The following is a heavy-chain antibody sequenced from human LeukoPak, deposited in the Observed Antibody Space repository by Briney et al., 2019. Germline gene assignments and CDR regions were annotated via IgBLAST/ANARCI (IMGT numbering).Heavy chain of an antibody. D-gene: IGHD4-17*01. J-gene: IGHJ3*02. Sequence: GGSLRLSCAASGFTFSSYGMNWVRQAPGQGLEWVGSISGGSGAIYCAYPVRGRVTISRDTAKNSVYLQMNSLRDDDTAVYYCARLFSGDYGAFDIWGQGTVVTVSS. CDR1: GFTFSSYG. CDR3: ARLFSGDYGAFDI. CDR2: ISGGSGAI. V-gene: IGHV3-48*02.